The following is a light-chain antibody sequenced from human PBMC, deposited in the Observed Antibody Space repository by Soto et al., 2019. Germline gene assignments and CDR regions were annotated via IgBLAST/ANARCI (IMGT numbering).Light chain of an antibody. V-gene: IGKV1-39*01. CDR3: QQSYMDPIT. CDR2: DAS. Sequence: DIQMTQSPSSLSASVGNRVTITCRASQSISTYLNWYQKKPGKAPNLLIYDASRLQSGVPSRFSGSGGGTDFTLSISSVQPEDFGSYFCQQSYMDPITFGQGTQLE. J-gene: IGKJ5*01. CDR1: QSISTY.